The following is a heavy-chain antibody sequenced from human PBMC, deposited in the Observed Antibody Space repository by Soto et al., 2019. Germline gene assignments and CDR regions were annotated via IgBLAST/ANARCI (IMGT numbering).Heavy chain of an antibody. CDR2: ISYDGSNK. Sequence: GGSLRLSCAASGFTFSSYGMHWVRQAPGKGLEWVAVISYDGSNKYYADSVKGRFTISRDNSKNTLYLQMNSLRAEDTAVYYCAKDFTMVRGNYNWFDPWGQGTLVTVSS. D-gene: IGHD3-10*01. J-gene: IGHJ5*02. CDR3: AKDFTMVRGNYNWFDP. V-gene: IGHV3-30*18. CDR1: GFTFSSYG.